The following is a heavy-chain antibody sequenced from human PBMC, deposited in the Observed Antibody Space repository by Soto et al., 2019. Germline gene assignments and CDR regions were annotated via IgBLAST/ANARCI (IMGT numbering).Heavy chain of an antibody. D-gene: IGHD2-15*01. Sequence: LRLSCAASGFTFSNAWMSWVRQAPGKGLEWVGRLTSKIDGGTTDYAAPVKGRFTISRDDSKNTLYLQMNSLKSEDTAVYFCTTDHRCSGGTCFPWGDNWGRGTLVTVSS. CDR1: GFTFSNAW. CDR3: TTDHRCSGGTCFPWGDN. J-gene: IGHJ4*02. V-gene: IGHV3-15*01. CDR2: LTSKIDGGTT.